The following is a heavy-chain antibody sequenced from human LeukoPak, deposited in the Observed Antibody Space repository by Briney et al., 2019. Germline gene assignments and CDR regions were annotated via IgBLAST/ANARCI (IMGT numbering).Heavy chain of an antibody. V-gene: IGHV3-48*02. CDR1: GSTFNNYN. J-gene: IGHJ6*02. D-gene: IGHD2-2*01. CDR2: ISSSGRTI. CDR3: ARDLGYCSSTSCYYYYGMDV. Sequence: GGSLRLSCAASGSTFNNYNMNWVRQAPGKGLEWVAFISSSGRTIDIADSVRGRFTISRDDARNSQYLQMNSLRDEDTAVYYCARDLGYCSSTSCYYYYGMDVWGQGTTVTVSS.